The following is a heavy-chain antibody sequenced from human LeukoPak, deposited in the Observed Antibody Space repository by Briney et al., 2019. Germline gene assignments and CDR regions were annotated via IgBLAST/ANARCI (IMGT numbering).Heavy chain of an antibody. D-gene: IGHD2-15*01. J-gene: IGHJ4*02. CDR1: GFTFDDYG. V-gene: IGHV3-43*02. CDR2: ISGDGGST. CDR3: AKQYCSGGSCYSHYFDY. Sequence: GGSLRLSCAASGFTFDDYGMSWVRQAPGKGLEWVSLISGDGGSTYYADSVKGRFTISRDNSKNSLYLQMNSLRTEDTALYYCAKQYCSGGSCYSHYFDYWGQGTLVTVSS.